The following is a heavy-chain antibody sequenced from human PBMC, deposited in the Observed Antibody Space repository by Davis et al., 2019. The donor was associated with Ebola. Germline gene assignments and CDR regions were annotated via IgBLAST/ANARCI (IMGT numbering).Heavy chain of an antibody. J-gene: IGHJ4*02. D-gene: IGHD6-13*01. Sequence: PGGSLRLSCAASGFTFSSYSMNWVRQAPGKGLEWVANIKQDGSEKYYVDSVKGRFTISRDNAKNSLYLQMNSLRAEDTAVYYCARGGYSSSWYFDYWGQGTLVTVSS. CDR2: IKQDGSEK. CDR3: ARGGYSSSWYFDY. V-gene: IGHV3-7*03. CDR1: GFTFSSYS.